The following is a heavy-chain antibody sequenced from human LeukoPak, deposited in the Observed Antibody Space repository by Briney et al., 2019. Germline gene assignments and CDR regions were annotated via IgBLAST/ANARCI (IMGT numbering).Heavy chain of an antibody. CDR1: GGSFSGNY. J-gene: IGHJ4*02. CDR2: INHSGTT. CDR3: ARRTGTYYYDSSGYSPWRYYFDY. Sequence: SETLSLTCTVYGGSFSGNYWSWIRQPPGEGLEWIGDINHSGTTNYSPSLKSRVTISVDTSKNQFSLNLSSVTAADTAVFYCARRTGTYYYDSSGYSPWRYYFDYWGQGTLVTVSS. D-gene: IGHD3-22*01. V-gene: IGHV4-34*01.